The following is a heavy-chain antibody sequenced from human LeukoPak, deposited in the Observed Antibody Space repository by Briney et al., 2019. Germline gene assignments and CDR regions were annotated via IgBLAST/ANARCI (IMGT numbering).Heavy chain of an antibody. CDR1: GGSISSGSYS. Sequence: SETLSLTCTVSGGSISSGSYSWHWIRQPAGKGLEWIGRMYSSGTTNYNPSLKSRVTISVDTSKNQFSLKLSSVTAADTAVYYCARVYSSSYYNWFDPWGQGTLVTASS. CDR2: MYSSGTT. V-gene: IGHV4-61*02. CDR3: ARVYSSSYYNWFDP. D-gene: IGHD6-6*01. J-gene: IGHJ5*02.